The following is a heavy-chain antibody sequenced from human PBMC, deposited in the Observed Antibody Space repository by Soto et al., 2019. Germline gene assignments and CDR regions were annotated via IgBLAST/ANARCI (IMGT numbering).Heavy chain of an antibody. V-gene: IGHV3-33*01. J-gene: IGHJ4*02. CDR3: ARALRMTIFGVDY. CDR2: IWYDGSNK. Sequence: WVLRLSCAASEFTFSNYGMHWVRQAPGKGLEWVAVIWYDGSNKYYADSVKGRFTISRDNSKNTLYLQMNSLKAEDTAVYYCARALRMTIFGVDYWGQGTLVTVSS. D-gene: IGHD3-3*01. CDR1: EFTFSNYG.